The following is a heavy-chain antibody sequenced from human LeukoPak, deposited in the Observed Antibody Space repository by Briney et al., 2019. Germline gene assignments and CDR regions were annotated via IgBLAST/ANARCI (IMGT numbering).Heavy chain of an antibody. CDR1: GYTFTSYY. D-gene: IGHD5-18*01. Sequence: GTSVKVSCKASGYTFTSYYMHWVRQAPGQGLEWMGIINPSGGSTSYAQKFQGRVTMTRDMSTSTVYMELSSLRSEDTAVYYCARGGYSYGLDYWGQGTLVTVSS. CDR3: ARGGYSYGLDY. J-gene: IGHJ4*02. CDR2: INPSGGST. V-gene: IGHV1-46*01.